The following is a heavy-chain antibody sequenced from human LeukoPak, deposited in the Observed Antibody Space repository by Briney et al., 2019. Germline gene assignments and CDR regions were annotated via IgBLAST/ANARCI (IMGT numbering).Heavy chain of an antibody. Sequence: SETLSLTCTVSGGSISSSSYYWGWIRRPPGKGLEWIGSIYYSGSTYHNPSLKSRVTISVDTSKNQFSLKLSSVTAADTAVYYCARGWDTAMVTVHWGQGTLVTVSS. D-gene: IGHD5-18*01. J-gene: IGHJ4*02. V-gene: IGHV4-39*07. CDR3: ARGWDTAMVTVH. CDR1: GGSISSSSYY. CDR2: IYYSGST.